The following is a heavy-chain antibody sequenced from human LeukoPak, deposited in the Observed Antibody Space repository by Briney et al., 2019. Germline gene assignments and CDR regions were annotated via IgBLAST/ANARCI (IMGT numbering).Heavy chain of an antibody. CDR1: GYTYTSYG. J-gene: IGHJ4*02. V-gene: IGHV1-18*01. D-gene: IGHD3-10*01. CDR3: ASSTVLLWFGELLPTRFDY. Sequence: ASVKVSCKASGYTYTSYGISWVRQAPGQGLEWMGWISAYNGNTNYAQKLQGRVTMTTDTSTSTAYMELRSLRSDDTAVYYCASSTVLLWFGELLPTRFDYWGQGTLVTVSS. CDR2: ISAYNGNT.